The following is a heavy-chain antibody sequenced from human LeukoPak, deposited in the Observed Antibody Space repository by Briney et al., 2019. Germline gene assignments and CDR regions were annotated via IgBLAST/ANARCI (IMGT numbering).Heavy chain of an antibody. V-gene: IGHV3-66*01. Sequence: PGGSLRLSCAASGFTVINNYMSWARQAPGKGLEWVSFIYSGDSTYYADSVKGRFTISRDSSKNTVHLQMNSLRAEDTAVYYCARDGGSGTSTGYNGYYYYGMDVWGQGTTVTVSS. CDR3: ARDGGSGTSTGYNGYYYYGMDV. J-gene: IGHJ6*02. CDR2: IYSGDST. D-gene: IGHD3-9*01. CDR1: GFTVINNY.